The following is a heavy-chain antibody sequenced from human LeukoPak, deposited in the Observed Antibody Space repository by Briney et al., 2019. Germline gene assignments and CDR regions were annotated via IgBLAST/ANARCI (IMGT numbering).Heavy chain of an antibody. J-gene: IGHJ4*02. Sequence: GGSLRLSCAASGFTFSSYGMHWVRQAPGKGLEWVAVIWYDGSNKYYADSVKGRFTISRDNSKNTLYLQMNSLRAEDTAVYYCVRGKYEQRILDYWGQGTLVTVSS. V-gene: IGHV3-33*01. D-gene: IGHD6-25*01. CDR2: IWYDGSNK. CDR1: GFTFSSYG. CDR3: VRGKYEQRILDY.